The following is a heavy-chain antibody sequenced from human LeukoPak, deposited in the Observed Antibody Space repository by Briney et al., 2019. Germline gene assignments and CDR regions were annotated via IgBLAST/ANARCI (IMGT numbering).Heavy chain of an antibody. V-gene: IGHV3-21*01. CDR2: ISSSSSYI. Sequence: GGSLRLSCAASGFTFSSYWMNWVRQAPGKGLEWVSSISSSSSYINYADSVKGRFTISRDNAKNSLHLQMNSLRAEDTAVYYCARGGISGWYDYWGQGTLVTVSS. D-gene: IGHD6-19*01. CDR1: GFTFSSYW. J-gene: IGHJ4*02. CDR3: ARGGISGWYDY.